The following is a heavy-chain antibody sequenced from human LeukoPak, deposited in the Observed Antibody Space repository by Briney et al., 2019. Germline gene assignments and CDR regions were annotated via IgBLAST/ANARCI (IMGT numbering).Heavy chain of an antibody. V-gene: IGHV1-69*06. CDR3: ARDGGYYYDSSGYYYDA. J-gene: IGHJ5*02. Sequence: SVKVSCKASGGTFSSYAISWVRQAPGQGLELMGRIIPIFGTANYAQKFQGRVTITADKSTSTAYMELSSLRSEDTAVYYCARDGGYYYDSSGYYYDAWGQGTLVTVSS. CDR2: IIPIFGTA. D-gene: IGHD3-22*01. CDR1: GGTFSSYA.